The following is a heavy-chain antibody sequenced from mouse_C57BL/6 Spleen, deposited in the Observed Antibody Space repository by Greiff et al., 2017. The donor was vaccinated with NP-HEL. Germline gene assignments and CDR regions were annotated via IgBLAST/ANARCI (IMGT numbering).Heavy chain of an antibody. D-gene: IGHD2-3*01. CDR1: GYTFTSYW. CDR3: ARNGYYSPFAY. CDR2: INPSNGGT. Sequence: QSCKASGYTFTSYWMHWVKQRPGQGLEWIGNINPSNGGTNYNEKFKSKATLTVDKSSSTAYMQLSSLTSEDSAVYYCARNGYYSPFAYWGQGTLVTVSA. J-gene: IGHJ3*01. V-gene: IGHV1-53*01.